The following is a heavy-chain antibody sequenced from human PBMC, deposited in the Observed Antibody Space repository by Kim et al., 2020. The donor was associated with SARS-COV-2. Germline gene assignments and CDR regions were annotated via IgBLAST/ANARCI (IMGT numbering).Heavy chain of an antibody. Sequence: GGSLRLSCAASGFTFSSYGMHWVRQAPGKGLEWVAVIWYDGSNKYYADSVKGRFTISRDNSKNTLYLQMNSLRAEDTAVYYCAKDVGATTYYYYYYGMDVWGQGTTVTVSS. CDR1: GFTFSSYG. J-gene: IGHJ6*02. CDR2: IWYDGSNK. CDR3: AKDVGATTYYYYYYGMDV. V-gene: IGHV3-33*06. D-gene: IGHD1-26*01.